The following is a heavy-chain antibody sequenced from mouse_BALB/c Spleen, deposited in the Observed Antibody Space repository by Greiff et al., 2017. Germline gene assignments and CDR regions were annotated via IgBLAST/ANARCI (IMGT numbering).Heavy chain of an antibody. CDR2: INPDSSTI. Sequence: AAAGFDFSRYWMSWVRQAPGKGLEWIGEINPDSSTINYTPSLKDKFIISRDNAKNTLYLQMSKVRSEDTALYYCARHYDSWYFDVWGAGTTVTVSS. D-gene: IGHD2-4*01. J-gene: IGHJ1*01. CDR1: GFDFSRYW. CDR3: ARHYDSWYFDV. V-gene: IGHV4-1*02.